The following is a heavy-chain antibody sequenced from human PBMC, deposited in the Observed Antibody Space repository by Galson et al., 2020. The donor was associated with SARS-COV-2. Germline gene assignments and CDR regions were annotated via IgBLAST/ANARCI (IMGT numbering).Heavy chain of an antibody. J-gene: IGHJ5*02. D-gene: IGHD3-16*01. CDR1: GASITSYH. Sequence: ASETLSLTCTVSGASITSYHWCWIRQSPGRGLEWIGCIYYSGTTNDNPSLKSRVTISVDTSKNRFSLRLSSLTVADTAVYYCARDMSGGYNWFDPWGQGTLVTVSS. V-gene: IGHV4-59*12. CDR2: IYYSGTT. CDR3: ARDMSGGYNWFDP.